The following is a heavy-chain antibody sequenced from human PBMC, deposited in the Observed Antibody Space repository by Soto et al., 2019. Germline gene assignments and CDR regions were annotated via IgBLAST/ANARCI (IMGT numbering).Heavy chain of an antibody. J-gene: IGHJ1*01. CDR1: GGTFSSYA. CDR2: IIPIFGTA. D-gene: IGHD3-22*01. Sequence: ASVKVSCKASGGTFSSYAISCVRQAPGQGLEWMGGIIPIFGTANYAQKFQGRVTITADESTSTAYMELSSLRSEDTAVYYCARDPPYYDSSGYSRAEYFQHWGQGTLVTVSS. V-gene: IGHV1-69*13. CDR3: ARDPPYYDSSGYSRAEYFQH.